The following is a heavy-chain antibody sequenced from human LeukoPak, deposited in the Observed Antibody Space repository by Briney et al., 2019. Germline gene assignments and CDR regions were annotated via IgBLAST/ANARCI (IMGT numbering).Heavy chain of an antibody. CDR3: ASTKGAIAAAGPFDI. V-gene: IGHV1-2*02. Sequence: ASVKVSCKASGYTFTGCYMHWVRQAPGQGLEWMGWINPNSGGTNYAQKFQGRVTMTRDTSISTAYMELSRLRSDDTAVYYCASTKGAIAAAGPFDIWGQGTMVTVSS. CDR1: GYTFTGCY. CDR2: INPNSGGT. D-gene: IGHD6-13*01. J-gene: IGHJ3*02.